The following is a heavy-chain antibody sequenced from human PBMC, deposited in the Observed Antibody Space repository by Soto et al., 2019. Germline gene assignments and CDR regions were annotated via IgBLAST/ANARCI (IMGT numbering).Heavy chain of an antibody. J-gene: IGHJ4*02. V-gene: IGHV4-31*03. D-gene: IGHD1-26*01. CDR2: IYYSGST. CDR3: ARENADPLSLVDY. CDR1: GGSISSGGYY. Sequence: PSETLSLTCTVSGGSISSGGYYWSWIRQHPGKGLEWIGYIYYSGSTYYNPSLKSRVTISVDTSKNQFSLKLSSVTAADTAVYYCARENADPLSLVDYWGQGTLVTVSS.